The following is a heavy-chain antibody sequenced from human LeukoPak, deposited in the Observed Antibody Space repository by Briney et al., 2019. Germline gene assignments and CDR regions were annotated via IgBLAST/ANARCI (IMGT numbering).Heavy chain of an antibody. CDR1: GFTFDDYA. CDR3: AKDLYQDYYGSGRAGAFDI. Sequence: GGSLRLSCAASGFTFDDYAMHWVRQAPGKGLEWVSGISWNSGSIGYADSVKGRFTISRDNAKNSLYLQMNSLRAEDTALYYCAKDLYQDYYGSGRAGAFDIWGQGTMVTVSS. CDR2: ISWNSGSI. V-gene: IGHV3-9*01. D-gene: IGHD3-10*01. J-gene: IGHJ3*02.